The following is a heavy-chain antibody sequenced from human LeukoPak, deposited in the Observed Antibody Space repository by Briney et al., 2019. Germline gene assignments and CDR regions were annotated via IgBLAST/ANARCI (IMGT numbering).Heavy chain of an antibody. CDR3: ARGSRNSGSTHDFDY. Sequence: GGSLRLSCAASGFTFDDFGMSWVRQAPGKGLEWVSGLNWNAASTGYADSVKGRITISRDNARKSLYLQMNSLRAEDTAVYYCARGSRNSGSTHDFDYWGQGTLVTVSS. J-gene: IGHJ4*02. CDR1: GFTFDDFG. CDR2: LNWNAAST. D-gene: IGHD3-10*01. V-gene: IGHV3-20*04.